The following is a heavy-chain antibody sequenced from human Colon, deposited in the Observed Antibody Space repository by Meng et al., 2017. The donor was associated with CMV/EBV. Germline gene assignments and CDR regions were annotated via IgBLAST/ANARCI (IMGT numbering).Heavy chain of an antibody. CDR1: GGSISSYY. J-gene: IGHJ4*02. CDR2: VYYSGST. Sequence: GSLRLSCTVSGGSISSYYWSWIRQPPGKGLEFIGYVYYSGSTNYNPFFKGRVTISIDTSKNQFSLKLASVTAADTAIYYCTRGNTALWDNDHWGQGTLVTVSS. D-gene: IGHD3-16*01. CDR3: TRGNTALWDNDH. V-gene: IGHV4-59*01.